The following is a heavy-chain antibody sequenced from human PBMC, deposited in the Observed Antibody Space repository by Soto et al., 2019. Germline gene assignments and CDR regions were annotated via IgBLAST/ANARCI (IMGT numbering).Heavy chain of an antibody. Sequence: PGGSLRLSCAASGFTFSSHAMNWVRQAPGKGLEWVSALSGSGGSTYYAGSVKGRFTISRGNSKNTLYLQMNSLRAEDTAVYYCTKALYGFYYYGMDVWGQGTTVTVSS. V-gene: IGHV3-23*01. J-gene: IGHJ6*02. CDR2: LSGSGGST. CDR3: TKALYGFYYYGMDV. CDR1: GFTFSSHA. D-gene: IGHD3-10*01.